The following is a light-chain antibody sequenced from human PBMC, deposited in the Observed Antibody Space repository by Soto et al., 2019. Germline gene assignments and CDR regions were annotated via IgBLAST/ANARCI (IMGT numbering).Light chain of an antibody. J-gene: IGKJ4*01. Sequence: DIQLTQSPSTLSASVGDRVTITCRASQSISSWLAWYQQKPGKAPKLLVYKAASLESGVPSRFSGSGSGTEFTLTIRTLQPDDFATYYCQQYAAYPLTFGGGTKVEI. CDR1: QSISSW. CDR3: QQYAAYPLT. V-gene: IGKV1-5*03. CDR2: KAA.